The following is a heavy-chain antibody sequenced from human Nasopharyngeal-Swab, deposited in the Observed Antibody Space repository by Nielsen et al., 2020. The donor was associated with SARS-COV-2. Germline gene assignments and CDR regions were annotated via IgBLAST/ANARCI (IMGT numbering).Heavy chain of an antibody. Sequence: ETLSLTCAASGFTFSSYSMNWVRQAPGKGLEWVSAISGSGGSTYYADSVKGRFTISRDNSKNTLYLQMNSLRAEDTAVYYCANLYPNYFDYWGQGTLVTVSS. CDR3: ANLYPNYFDY. V-gene: IGHV3-23*01. CDR1: GFTFSSYS. D-gene: IGHD2-2*01. J-gene: IGHJ4*02. CDR2: ISGSGGST.